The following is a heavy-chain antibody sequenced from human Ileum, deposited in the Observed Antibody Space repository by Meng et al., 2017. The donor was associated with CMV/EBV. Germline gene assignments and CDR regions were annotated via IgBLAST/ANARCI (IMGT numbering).Heavy chain of an antibody. Sequence: GESLKISCKASGYSFVNYWIGWVRQLPGKGLEWMGIIYPDDSDTRYSPSFQGQVTISADKSISTAYLQWSSLKASDTAMYYCARTPSGSFDYWGQGTLVTVSS. D-gene: IGHD1-26*01. CDR1: GYSFVNYW. J-gene: IGHJ4*02. V-gene: IGHV5-51*01. CDR3: ARTPSGSFDY. CDR2: IYPDDSDT.